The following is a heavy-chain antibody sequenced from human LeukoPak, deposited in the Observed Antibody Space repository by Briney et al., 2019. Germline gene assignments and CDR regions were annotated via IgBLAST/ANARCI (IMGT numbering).Heavy chain of an antibody. J-gene: IGHJ5*02. CDR3: ARGIGSQLRSGWFDP. CDR1: GFTFSSYG. D-gene: IGHD3-3*01. V-gene: IGHV3-33*01. CDR2: IWYDGSKK. Sequence: TGGSLRLSCAASGFTFSSYGMHGVRQAPGKGLEWVAVIWYDGSKKYYADSVKGRFTISRDNSKNTLYLQMNSLKAEDTAVYYCARGIGSQLRSGWFDPWGQGTLVTVSS.